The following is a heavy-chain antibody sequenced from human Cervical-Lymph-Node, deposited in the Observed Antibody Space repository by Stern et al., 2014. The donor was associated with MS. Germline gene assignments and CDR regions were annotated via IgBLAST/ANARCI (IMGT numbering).Heavy chain of an antibody. J-gene: IGHJ4*02. CDR3: ARSGYCRDSDCRTSLDY. D-gene: IGHD2-15*01. V-gene: IGHV3-21*01. Sequence: EVQLVESGGGLVKPGGSLRLSCAASGFTFSVYGISWVRQAPGKGLEWVSSISGSGSQIYYADAVKGRFSISRDNAQKLLFLNMNDLRAEDTAIYYCARSGYCRDSDCRTSLDYWGQGTVVTVSS. CDR1: GFTFSVYG. CDR2: ISGSGSQI.